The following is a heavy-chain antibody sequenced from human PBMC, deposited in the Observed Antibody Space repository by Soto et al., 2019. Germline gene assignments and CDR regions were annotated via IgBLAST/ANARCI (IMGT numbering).Heavy chain of an antibody. CDR3: ASLPRVMLPTLEGGLDV. D-gene: IGHD3-10*02. J-gene: IGHJ6*02. V-gene: IGHV1-69*12. Sequence: VQLVQSGAEVKKAGSSVKVSCKSSGGTFSSYVISWVRQAPGRGLEWMGGITPIFGTTNYAQKFEGRVTITADESTTTAYLELNSLLSEDTAVYYCASLPRVMLPTLEGGLDVWGQGTTVTVFS. CDR1: GGTFSSYV. CDR2: ITPIFGTT.